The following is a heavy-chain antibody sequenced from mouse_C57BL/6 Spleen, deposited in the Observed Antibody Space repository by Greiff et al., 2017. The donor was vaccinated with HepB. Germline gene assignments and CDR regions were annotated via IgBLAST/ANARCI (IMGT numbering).Heavy chain of an antibody. Sequence: QVQLKQSGAELVRPGTSVKVSCKASGYAFTNYLIEWVKQRPGQGLEWIGVINPGSGGTNYNKKFKGKATLTADKSSSTAYMQLSSLTSEDSAVYYCARSRHYCNYDFDYWGQGTTLTVSS. CDR1: GYAFTNYL. D-gene: IGHD2-1*01. CDR3: ARSRHYCNYDFDY. V-gene: IGHV1-54*01. J-gene: IGHJ2*01. CDR2: INPGSGGT.